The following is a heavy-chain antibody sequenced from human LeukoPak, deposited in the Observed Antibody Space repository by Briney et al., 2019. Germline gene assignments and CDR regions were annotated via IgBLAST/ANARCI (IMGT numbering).Heavy chain of an antibody. CDR2: INPSGGST. CDR3: ASSPPSSIAVAGGYDY. J-gene: IGHJ4*02. D-gene: IGHD6-19*01. CDR1: GYTFTGYY. Sequence: GASVKVSCKASGYTFTGYYMHWVRQAPGQGLEWMGIINPSGGSTSYAQKFQGRVTMTRDMSTSTVYMELSSLRSEDTAVYYCASSPPSSIAVAGGYDYWGQGTLVTVSS. V-gene: IGHV1-46*01.